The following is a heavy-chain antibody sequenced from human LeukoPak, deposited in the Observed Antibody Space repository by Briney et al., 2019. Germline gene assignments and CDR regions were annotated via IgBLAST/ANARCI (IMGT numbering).Heavy chain of an antibody. V-gene: IGHV4-34*01. CDR3: ARGKYYYDSSGSHFDY. Sequence: GSLRLSCAASGFTFSSYWMSWIRQPPGKGLEWIGEINHSGSTNYNPSLKSRVTISVDTSKNQFSLKLSSVTAADTAVYYCARGKYYYDSSGSHFDYWGQGTLVTVSS. J-gene: IGHJ4*02. CDR1: GFTFSSYW. CDR2: INHSGST. D-gene: IGHD3-22*01.